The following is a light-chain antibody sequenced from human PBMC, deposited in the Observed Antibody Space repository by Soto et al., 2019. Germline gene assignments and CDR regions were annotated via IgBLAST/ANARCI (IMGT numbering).Light chain of an antibody. CDR1: QNLSRY. CDR3: QQYHNWPPYT. J-gene: IGKJ5*01. V-gene: IGKV3-15*01. Sequence: EVVLTQSPGTLSLSPGDRASLSCRASQNLSRYFLAWYQQKPGQAPRLLIYGASTRATGVPARFSGSGSGTELTLTISSLQSEDFAVYYCQQYHNWPPYTFGQGTRLEIK. CDR2: GAS.